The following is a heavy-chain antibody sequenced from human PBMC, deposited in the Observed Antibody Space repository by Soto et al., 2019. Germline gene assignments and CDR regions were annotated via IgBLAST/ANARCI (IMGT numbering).Heavy chain of an antibody. CDR2: IYYSGST. CDR1: GGSISNSSYY. CDR3: ARHDSSGYYFGSFDY. V-gene: IGHV4-39*01. Sequence: SEPLALTYSISGGSISNSSYYWGWIRQPPGKGLEWIGSIYYSGSTYYNPSLKSRVTISVDTSKNQFSLKLSSVTAADTAVYYCARHDSSGYYFGSFDYWGQGTLVTV. D-gene: IGHD3-22*01. J-gene: IGHJ4*02.